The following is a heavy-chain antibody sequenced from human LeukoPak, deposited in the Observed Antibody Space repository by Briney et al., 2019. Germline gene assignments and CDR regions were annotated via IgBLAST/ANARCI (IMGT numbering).Heavy chain of an antibody. V-gene: IGHV4-39*01. D-gene: IGHD6-19*01. CDR2: VYYSGST. CDR1: GGSITSSSCY. CDR3: ARNASDIAVPGASIFAY. J-gene: IGHJ4*02. Sequence: SETLSLTCSCSGGSITSSSCYWVWIRQTPGKGLEWIGSVYYSGSTHYNPSLRSRITISVDRSKNQFSLKVTSVTAADSAMYYCARNASDIAVPGASIFAYWGQGILVTVSS.